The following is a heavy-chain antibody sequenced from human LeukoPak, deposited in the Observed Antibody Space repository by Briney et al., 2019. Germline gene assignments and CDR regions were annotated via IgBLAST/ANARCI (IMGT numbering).Heavy chain of an antibody. V-gene: IGHV1-18*01. Sequence: ASVKVSCKASGYTFTSYGISWVRQAPGQGLEWMGWISAYNGNTNYAQKLQGRVTMTTDTSTSTAYMELRSLRSDDTAVYYCARDGRLRYFDWLLYHGMDVWGKGTTVTVSS. J-gene: IGHJ6*04. CDR2: ISAYNGNT. D-gene: IGHD3-9*01. CDR1: GYTFTSYG. CDR3: ARDGRLRYFDWLLYHGMDV.